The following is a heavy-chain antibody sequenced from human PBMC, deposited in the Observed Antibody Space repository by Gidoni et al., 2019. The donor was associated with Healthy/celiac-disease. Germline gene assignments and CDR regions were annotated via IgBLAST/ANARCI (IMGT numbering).Heavy chain of an antibody. Sequence: QVQLVESGGGVVQPGRSLSLSCAASGFPFSSYAMNWVRQAPGKGLEWVAVISYDGSNKYYADSVKGRFTISRDNSKNTLYLQMNSLRAEDTAVNYCAREYYYDSSGYYPDAFDIWGQGTMVTVSS. CDR1: GFPFSSYA. J-gene: IGHJ3*02. CDR3: AREYYYDSSGYYPDAFDI. CDR2: ISYDGSNK. V-gene: IGHV3-30*04. D-gene: IGHD3-22*01.